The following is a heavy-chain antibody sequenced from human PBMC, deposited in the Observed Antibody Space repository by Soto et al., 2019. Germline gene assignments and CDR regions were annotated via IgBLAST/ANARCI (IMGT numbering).Heavy chain of an antibody. V-gene: IGHV4-30-2*01. J-gene: IGHJ5*02. CDR3: AREILPYCSSTSCYTAKWFDP. CDR1: GGSISSGGYS. Sequence: SETLSLTCAVSGGSISSGGYSWSWIRQPPGKGLEWIGYIYHSGSTYYNPSLKSRVTISVGRSKNQFSLKLSSVTAADTAVYYCAREILPYCSSTSCYTAKWFDPWGQGTLVTVSS. D-gene: IGHD2-2*02. CDR2: IYHSGST.